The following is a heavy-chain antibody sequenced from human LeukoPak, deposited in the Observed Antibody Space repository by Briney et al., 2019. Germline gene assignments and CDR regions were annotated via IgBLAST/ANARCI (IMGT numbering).Heavy chain of an antibody. CDR3: ARVDTPYYGDYFYGMDV. J-gene: IGHJ6*02. CDR2: IYYSGST. CDR1: GGSISSYY. D-gene: IGHD4-17*01. Sequence: SETLSLTCTVSGGSISSYYWSWIRQPPGKGLEWIGYIYYSGSTNYNPSLKSRVTISVDTSKNQFSLKLSSVTAADTAVYYCARVDTPYYGDYFYGMDVWGQGTTVTVSS. V-gene: IGHV4-59*08.